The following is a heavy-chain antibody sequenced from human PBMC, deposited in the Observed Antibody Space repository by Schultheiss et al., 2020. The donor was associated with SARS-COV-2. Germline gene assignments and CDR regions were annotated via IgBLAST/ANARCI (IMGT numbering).Heavy chain of an antibody. V-gene: IGHV3-48*01. CDR1: GFTFSSYS. J-gene: IGHJ6*02. D-gene: IGHD3-10*01. Sequence: GGSLRLSCAASGFTFSSYSMNWVRQAPGKGLEWVSYISSSSSTIYYADSVKGRFTISRDNAKNSLYLQMNSLRAEDTAVYYCARDIMVRGVKVNYYGMDVWGQGTTVTVSS. CDR2: ISSSSSTI. CDR3: ARDIMVRGVKVNYYGMDV.